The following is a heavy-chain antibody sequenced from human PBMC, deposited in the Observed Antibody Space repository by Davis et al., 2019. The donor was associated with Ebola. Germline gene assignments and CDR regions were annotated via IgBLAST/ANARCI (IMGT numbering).Heavy chain of an antibody. V-gene: IGHV5-10-1*01. D-gene: IGHD5-12*01. Sequence: GESLKISCKGSGYTFTDYWIGWVRQMPGKGLEWMGRIDPNDSNTKYSPSFQGHVTISADKSLSTAYLQWSSLKDSDSAMYYCARRYSGYDSIDYWGQGTLVTVSS. J-gene: IGHJ4*02. CDR1: GYTFTDYW. CDR2: IDPNDSNT. CDR3: ARRYSGYDSIDY.